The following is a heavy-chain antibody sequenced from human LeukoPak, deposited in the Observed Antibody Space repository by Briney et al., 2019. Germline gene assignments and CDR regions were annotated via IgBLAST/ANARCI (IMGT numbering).Heavy chain of an antibody. V-gene: IGHV3-48*01. CDR1: GFTFSTYS. J-gene: IGHJ4*02. CDR2: ISSFSGTI. CDR3: ARDQGGVGY. Sequence: GGSLRLSCAASGFTFSTYSMNWVRQAPGKGLEWVSYISSFSGTINYADSVKGRFTISRDNAKNSLYLQMNSLRAEDTAVYCCARDQGGVGYWGQGTLVTVSS. D-gene: IGHD3-16*01.